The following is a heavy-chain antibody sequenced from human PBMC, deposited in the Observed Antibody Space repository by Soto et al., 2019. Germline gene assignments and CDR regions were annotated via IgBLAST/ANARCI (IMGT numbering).Heavy chain of an antibody. V-gene: IGHV3-64D*06. Sequence: AMHWVRQAPGKGLEYVSSISTNGGSTHYADSVKGRFTISRDNSKNTQYLQMSSLRADDTAVYYCVKGEYYYDSSGYYPFDYWGQGTLVTVSS. CDR2: ISTNGGST. J-gene: IGHJ4*02. CDR1: A. CDR3: VKGEYYYDSSGYYPFDY. D-gene: IGHD3-22*01.